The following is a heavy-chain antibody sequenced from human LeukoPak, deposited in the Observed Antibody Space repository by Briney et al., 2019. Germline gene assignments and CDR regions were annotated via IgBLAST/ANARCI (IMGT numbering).Heavy chain of an antibody. Sequence: GGSLRLSCAASGFTFSTYAMSWVRQAPGKGPEWVSSISGSGGGTYYADSVKGRFTISRDNSKNTLYLQMNSLRVEDTAVYYCANGGLWLPTRTAWGQGTLVTVSS. J-gene: IGHJ5*02. CDR2: ISGSGGGT. CDR3: ANGGLWLPTRTA. D-gene: IGHD3-22*01. V-gene: IGHV3-23*01. CDR1: GFTFSTYA.